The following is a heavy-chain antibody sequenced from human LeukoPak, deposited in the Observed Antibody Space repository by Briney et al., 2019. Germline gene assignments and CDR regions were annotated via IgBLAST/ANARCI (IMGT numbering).Heavy chain of an antibody. D-gene: IGHD6-19*01. J-gene: IGHJ4*02. CDR1: GFTFSSYA. Sequence: GGSLRLSCAASGFTFSSYAMSWVRQAPGKGLEWVSTISGSGGSTYYADSVKGRFTISRDNSKNTLYLQMNSLRADDTALYYCTTRGHSSGWYDFWGQGTLVTVSS. CDR2: ISGSGGST. V-gene: IGHV3-23*01. CDR3: TTRGHSSGWYDF.